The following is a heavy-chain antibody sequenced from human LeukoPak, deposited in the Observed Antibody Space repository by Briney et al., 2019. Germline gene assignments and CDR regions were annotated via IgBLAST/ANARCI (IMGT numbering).Heavy chain of an antibody. V-gene: IGHV3-30-3*01. Sequence: GGSLRLSCAASGFTFSSYAMHWVRQAPGKGLEWVAVISYDGSNKYYADSVKGRSTISRDNSKNTLYLQMNSLRAEDTAVYYCARETYYYDSSGYYYNWFDPWGQGTLVTVSS. J-gene: IGHJ5*02. CDR3: ARETYYYDSSGYYYNWFDP. D-gene: IGHD3-22*01. CDR2: ISYDGSNK. CDR1: GFTFSSYA.